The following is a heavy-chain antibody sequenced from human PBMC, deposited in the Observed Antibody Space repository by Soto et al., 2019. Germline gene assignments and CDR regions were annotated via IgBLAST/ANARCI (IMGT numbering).Heavy chain of an antibody. D-gene: IGHD3-22*01. CDR3: ARQNGYYDSSGYYWGYYYYGMDV. CDR2: IYPGDSDT. V-gene: IGHV5-51*01. CDR1: GYSFTSYW. J-gene: IGHJ6*02. Sequence: PGESLKISCXGSGYSFTSYWIGWVRQMPGKGLEWMGIIYPGDSDTRYSPSFQGQVTISADKPISTAYLQWSSLKASDTAMYYCARQNGYYDSSGYYWGYYYYGMDVWGQGTTVTVSS.